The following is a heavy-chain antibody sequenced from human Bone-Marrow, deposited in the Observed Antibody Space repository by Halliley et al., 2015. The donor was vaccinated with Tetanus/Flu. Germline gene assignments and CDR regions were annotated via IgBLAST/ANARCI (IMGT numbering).Heavy chain of an antibody. CDR1: GGSIASHY. Sequence: LRLSCTVSGGSIASHYWTWIRQPPGKGLEWIGHIYYSGSIEYNPSLKNRVTISIDTSRQQFSLQATSVTAADTAVYYCARRHTGVSVYNWFDPWGQGTLVTVSS. CDR2: IYYSGSI. D-gene: IGHD3-10*01. V-gene: IGHV4-59*11. J-gene: IGHJ5*02. CDR3: ARRHTGVSVYNWFDP.